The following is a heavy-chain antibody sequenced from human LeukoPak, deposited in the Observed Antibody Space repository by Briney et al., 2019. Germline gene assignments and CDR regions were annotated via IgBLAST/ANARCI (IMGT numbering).Heavy chain of an antibody. V-gene: IGHV3-30*18. Sequence: PGGSPRLSCAASGLTFSSYGMHWVRQAPGKGLEWVALISYDGSNEYYADSVKGRFTISRDKSKNTLYLQMNSLRAEDTAAYYCAKDRSSSWTWTIDYWGQGTLVTVSS. J-gene: IGHJ4*02. CDR2: ISYDGSNE. D-gene: IGHD6-13*01. CDR3: AKDRSSSWTWTIDY. CDR1: GLTFSSYG.